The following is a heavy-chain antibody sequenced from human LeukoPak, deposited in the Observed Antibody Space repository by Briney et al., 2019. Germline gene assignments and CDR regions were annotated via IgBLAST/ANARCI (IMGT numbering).Heavy chain of an antibody. D-gene: IGHD5-24*01. CDR3: ARVGDGYNYDYYYMDV. J-gene: IGHJ6*03. Sequence: ASVKVSCKASGYTFTSYDINCVRQATGQGLEWMGWMNPNSGNTGYAQKFQGRVTMTRNTSISTAYMELSSLRSEDTAVYYCARVGDGYNYDYYYMDVWGKGTTVTVSS. CDR2: MNPNSGNT. V-gene: IGHV1-8*01. CDR1: GYTFTSYD.